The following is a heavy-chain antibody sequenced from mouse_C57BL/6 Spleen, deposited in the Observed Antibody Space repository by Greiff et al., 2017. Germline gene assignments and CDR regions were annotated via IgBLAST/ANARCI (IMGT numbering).Heavy chain of an antibody. CDR1: GYTFTDYY. J-gene: IGHJ3*01. CDR3: ARHYGSSYGAY. Sequence: VQLQQSGPELVKPGASVKISCKASGYTFTDYYMNWVKQSHGKSLEWIGDINPNNGGTSYNQKFKGKATLTVDKSSSTAYMELRSLTAEDSAVYYVARHYGSSYGAYWGQGTLVTVSA. D-gene: IGHD1-1*01. CDR2: INPNNGGT. V-gene: IGHV1-26*01.